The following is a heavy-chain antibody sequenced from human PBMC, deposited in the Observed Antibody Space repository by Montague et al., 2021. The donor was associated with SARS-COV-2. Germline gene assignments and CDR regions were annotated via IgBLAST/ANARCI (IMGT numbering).Heavy chain of an antibody. CDR1: GGSMTSPSYY. CDR3: ASRRTVWMVNAKGDYFDF. CDR2: IFYTGTT. Sequence: SETLSLTCTVSGGSMTSPSYYWDWIRQPPGKGLEWIGSIFYTGTTYYXPSLRSRVTISVDTSRSQFSLELSSVSAADTAVFYCASRRTVWMVNAKGDYFDFWGHGIMVTVSS. J-gene: IGHJ3*01. V-gene: IGHV4-39*01. D-gene: IGHD2-8*01.